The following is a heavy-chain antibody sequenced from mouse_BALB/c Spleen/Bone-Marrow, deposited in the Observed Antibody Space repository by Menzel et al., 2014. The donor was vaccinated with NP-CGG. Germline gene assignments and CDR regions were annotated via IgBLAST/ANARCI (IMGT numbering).Heavy chain of an antibody. CDR2: IWAGGST. J-gene: IGHJ4*01. CDR3: ARGSYYEGAMDY. V-gene: IGHV2-9*02. CDR1: GFSLTSYG. Sequence: VQLQQSGPGLVAPSQSLSITCTVSGFSLTSYGVHWVRQPPGKVLEWLGVIWAGGSTNYNSALMSRLSISKDNSKSQVFLKMDSLQTDDTAMYYCARGSYYEGAMDYWGQGTSVTVSS. D-gene: IGHD1-1*01.